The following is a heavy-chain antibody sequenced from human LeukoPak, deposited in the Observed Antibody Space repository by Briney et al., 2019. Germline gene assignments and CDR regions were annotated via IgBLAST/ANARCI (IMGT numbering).Heavy chain of an antibody. Sequence: GGSLRLSCAASGFTFSNYWLSWVRQAPGKGLEWVSSISSSSSYIYYADSVKGRFTISRDNAKNSLYLQMNSLRAEDTAVYYCARALPGRSYFDYWGQGTLVTVSS. CDR3: ARALPGRSYFDY. CDR2: ISSSSSYI. CDR1: GFTFSNYW. J-gene: IGHJ4*02. V-gene: IGHV3-21*01.